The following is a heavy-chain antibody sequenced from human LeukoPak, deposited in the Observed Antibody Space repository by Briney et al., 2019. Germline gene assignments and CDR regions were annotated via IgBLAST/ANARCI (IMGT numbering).Heavy chain of an antibody. CDR2: INWNGGST. Sequence: GGSLRLSCAASGFTFDDYGMSWVRQAPGKGLEWVSGINWNGGSTGYADSVKGRFTISRDNAKNSLYLQMNSLRAEDTAVYYCARDRSLGGRHTRYWFDPWGQGTLVTVSS. CDR1: GFTFDDYG. V-gene: IGHV3-20*04. CDR3: ARDRSLGGRHTRYWFDP. J-gene: IGHJ5*02. D-gene: IGHD1-26*01.